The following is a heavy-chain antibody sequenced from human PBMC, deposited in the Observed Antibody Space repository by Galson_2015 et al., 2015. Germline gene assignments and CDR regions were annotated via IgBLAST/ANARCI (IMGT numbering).Heavy chain of an antibody. CDR3: ARVGGHSEYNFWGGHYDAFDI. J-gene: IGHJ3*02. Sequence: SCKASGYTFTSYSVHWVRQAPGQGLDWMGIINPSGGSPNYAQQFQGRVTMTSDTSATTVYMELSSLRSEDTAVYYCARVGGHSEYNFWGGHYDAFDIWGQGTMVTVSS. CDR1: GYTFTSYS. CDR2: INPSGGSP. D-gene: IGHD3-3*01. V-gene: IGHV1-46*01.